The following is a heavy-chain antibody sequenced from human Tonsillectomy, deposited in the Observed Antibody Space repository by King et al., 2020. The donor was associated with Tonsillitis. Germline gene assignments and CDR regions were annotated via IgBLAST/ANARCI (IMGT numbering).Heavy chain of an antibody. Sequence: VQLVESGGGVVQPGRSLRLSYAASGFTFSTYGMHWVRQAPGMGLEWVAVISSDGSGKYYPDSVKGRFTISRDNSKNTLYLQMNSLRVEDTAVYYCVGLDRQGYWGQGTLVTVSS. J-gene: IGHJ4*02. CDR1: GFTFSTYG. D-gene: IGHD1-1*01. CDR2: ISSDGSGK. CDR3: VGLDRQGY. V-gene: IGHV3-30*03.